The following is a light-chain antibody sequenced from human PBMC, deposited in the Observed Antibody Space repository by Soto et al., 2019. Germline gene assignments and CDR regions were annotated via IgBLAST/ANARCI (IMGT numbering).Light chain of an antibody. CDR1: QSVSSSY. CDR2: GAS. V-gene: IGKV3-20*01. Sequence: EIVLTQSPGTLSLSPGERATLSCRASQSVSSSYLAWYQQKPGQAPRLLIYGASSRATGIPDRFSGSGSGTDFTLTIRRLEPEDFEVYYCQQYGSSRRTFGQGTKVEIK. J-gene: IGKJ1*01. CDR3: QQYGSSRRT.